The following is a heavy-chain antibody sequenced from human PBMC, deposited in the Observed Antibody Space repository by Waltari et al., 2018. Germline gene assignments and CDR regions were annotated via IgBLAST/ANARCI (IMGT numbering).Heavy chain of an antibody. CDR2: FSYNGNT. J-gene: IGHJ4*02. D-gene: IGHD2-15*01. CDR1: GGSISSHSYY. Sequence: QLQLQESGPGRVKPSETLSLPCSASGGSISSHSYYWGWIRQPPGKGLEWIGSFSYNGNTYYNPSLKSRITISVDTSKNQFSLQLRSVTAADTVTYYCARPGRVGGGSLMGLDYWGQGTLVAVSS. CDR3: ARPGRVGGGSLMGLDY. V-gene: IGHV4-39*01.